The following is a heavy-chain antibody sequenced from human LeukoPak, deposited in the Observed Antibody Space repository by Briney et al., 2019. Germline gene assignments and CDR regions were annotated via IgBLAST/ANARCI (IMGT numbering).Heavy chain of an antibody. CDR3: ARRIGGSYYTPSHYYFDN. V-gene: IGHV4-38-2*02. CDR1: GYSISSGYY. D-gene: IGHD3-10*01. CDR2: IYHSGST. J-gene: IGHJ4*02. Sequence: ASETLSLTCTVSGYSISSGYYWGWIRQPPEKGLEWIGSIYHSGSTYYNPSLKSRVTISVDTSKNQFSLKLSSVTAADTAVYYCARRIGGSYYTPSHYYFDNWGQGTLVTVSS.